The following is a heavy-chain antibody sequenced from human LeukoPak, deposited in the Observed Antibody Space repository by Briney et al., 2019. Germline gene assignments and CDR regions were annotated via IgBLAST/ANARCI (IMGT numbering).Heavy chain of an antibody. J-gene: IGHJ4*02. CDR2: MNWNGVNT. Sequence: GGSLRLSCAASGFTCDDYAMHWVRQGPGKGLEWVSGMNWNGVNTDYADSVKGRFTISRENAQNSLYLQMSSLRPEDTALYYCVKADCSSTSCLTDSWGPGTPVIVSS. CDR3: VKADCSSTSCLTDS. CDR1: GFTCDDYA. V-gene: IGHV3-9*01. D-gene: IGHD2-2*01.